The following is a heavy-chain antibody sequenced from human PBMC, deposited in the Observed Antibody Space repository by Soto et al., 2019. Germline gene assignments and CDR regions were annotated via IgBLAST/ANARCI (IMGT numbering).Heavy chain of an antibody. Sequence: GESLKISCKGSGYSFTSYRIGWVRQMPGKGLEWMGIIYPGDSDTRYSPSFQGQVTISADKSISTAYLQWSSLKASDTAMYYCLWFSRDDAFDIWGQGTMVTVSS. CDR2: IYPGDSDT. V-gene: IGHV5-51*01. CDR3: LWFSRDDAFDI. D-gene: IGHD3-9*01. CDR1: GYSFTSYR. J-gene: IGHJ3*02.